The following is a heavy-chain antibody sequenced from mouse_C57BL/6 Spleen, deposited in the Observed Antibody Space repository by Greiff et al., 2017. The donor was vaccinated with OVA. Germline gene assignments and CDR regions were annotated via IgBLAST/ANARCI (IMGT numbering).Heavy chain of an antibody. CDR2: IDPSDSYT. V-gene: IGHV1-59*01. CDR1: GYTFTSYW. J-gene: IGHJ4*01. CDR3: ARAGYERRAMDY. D-gene: IGHD1-2*01. Sequence: QVQLQQPGAELVRPGTSVKLSCKASGYTFTSYWMHWVKQRPGQGLEWIGVIDPSDSYTNYHQNFKGTATLTVDTSSSTAYMQLSSLTSEDSAVYYCARAGYERRAMDYWGQGTSVTVSS.